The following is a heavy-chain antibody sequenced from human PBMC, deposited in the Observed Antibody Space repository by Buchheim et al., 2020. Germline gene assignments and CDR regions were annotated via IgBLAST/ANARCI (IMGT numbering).Heavy chain of an antibody. CDR2: INHSGST. J-gene: IGHJ5*02. D-gene: IGHD6-19*01. CDR1: GGSFSGYY. CDR3: AREDSSGWADWFDP. Sequence: QVQLQQWGAGLLKPSETLSLTCAVYGGSFSGYYWSWIRQPPGKGLEWIGEINHSGSTNYNPSLKSRVTISIDTSNNQFSLKLSSVTAADTAAYYCAREDSSGWADWFDPWGQGT. V-gene: IGHV4-34*01.